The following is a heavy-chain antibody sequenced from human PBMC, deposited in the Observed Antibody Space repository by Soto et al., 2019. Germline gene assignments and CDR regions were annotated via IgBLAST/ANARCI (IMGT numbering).Heavy chain of an antibody. J-gene: IGHJ5*02. CDR1: GYTFTGYY. CDR2: INPNSGGT. V-gene: IGHV1-2*02. Sequence: ASVKVSCKASGYTFTGYYMHWVRQAPGQGLEWMGWINPNSGGTNYAQKFQGRVTMTRDTSISTAYMELSRLRSDDTAVYYCARDLLAAADRGVWFDPWGQGTLVTVSS. D-gene: IGHD6-13*01. CDR3: ARDLLAAADRGVWFDP.